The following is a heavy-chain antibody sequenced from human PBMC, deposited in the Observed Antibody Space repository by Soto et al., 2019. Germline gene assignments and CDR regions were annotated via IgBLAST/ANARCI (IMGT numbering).Heavy chain of an antibody. CDR1: GFTFSDYY. Sequence: GGSLRLSCAASGFTFSDYYMSWIRQAPGKGLEWVSYISSSGSTIYYADSVKGRFTISRDNAKNSLYLQMNSLRAEDTAVYYCARSTDIVATTTYYFDYWGQGTLVTVSS. J-gene: IGHJ4*02. CDR3: ARSTDIVATTTYYFDY. CDR2: ISSSGSTI. V-gene: IGHV3-11*01. D-gene: IGHD5-12*01.